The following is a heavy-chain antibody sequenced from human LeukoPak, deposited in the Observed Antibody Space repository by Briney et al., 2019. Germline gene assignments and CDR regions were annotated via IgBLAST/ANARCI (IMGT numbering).Heavy chain of an antibody. CDR3: AREGKFYDTFLFVFDI. V-gene: IGHV1-69*05. CDR2: LIPIFGTA. J-gene: IGHJ3*02. Sequence: TVRLFCDASVRTFRIYAISWVRQAPGQGLEWMGGLIPIFGTAHYTQKLQDRDTINRDDHTNSPYVEQKSQSSQDSAVYYCAREGKFYDTFLFVFDIWGQGTMDTVSS. D-gene: IGHD3-22*01. CDR1: VRTFRIYA.